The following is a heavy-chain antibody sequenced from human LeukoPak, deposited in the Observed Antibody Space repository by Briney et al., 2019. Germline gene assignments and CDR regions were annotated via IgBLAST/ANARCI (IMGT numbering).Heavy chain of an antibody. V-gene: IGHV3-7*01. Sequence: HPGGSLRLSCAASGFSFSSYWTSWVRQAPGKGPEWVANIKQDGGEKYYVDSVKGRFTISRDNVKNSLYLQMNSLRADDTAVYYCARSLWPEDYWGQGTLVTVSS. CDR3: ARSLWPEDY. D-gene: IGHD2/OR15-2a*01. CDR1: GFSFSSYW. J-gene: IGHJ4*02. CDR2: IKQDGGEK.